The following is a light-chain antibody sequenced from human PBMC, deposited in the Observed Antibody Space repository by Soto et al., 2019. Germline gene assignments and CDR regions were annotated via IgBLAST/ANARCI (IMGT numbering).Light chain of an antibody. CDR1: QSISSW. J-gene: IGKJ1*01. CDR2: DAS. CDR3: QHYKMYSPWT. V-gene: IGKV1-5*01. Sequence: DLQLPTSPSTLSASVGDRVTITCRASQSISSWLAWYQQKPGKAPKLLIYDASSLESGVPSRFSGSGSGTEFTLTISSLQPDDFAAYYCQHYKMYSPWTFGQGTKVDIK.